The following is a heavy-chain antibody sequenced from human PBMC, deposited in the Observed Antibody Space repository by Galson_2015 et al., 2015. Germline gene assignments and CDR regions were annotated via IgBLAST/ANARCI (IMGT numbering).Heavy chain of an antibody. CDR1: GFTFSGYS. CDR3: ARDQGALYYFDY. V-gene: IGHV3-48*02. Sequence: SLRLSCAASGFTFSGYSMNWVRQAPGKGLEWVSYISSGGTNIYSADSVKGRFTISRDNAKNSLYLQMNSLRDEDMAVYYCARDQGALYYFDYWGQGTLVTVSS. J-gene: IGHJ4*02. CDR2: ISSGGTNI. D-gene: IGHD3-10*01.